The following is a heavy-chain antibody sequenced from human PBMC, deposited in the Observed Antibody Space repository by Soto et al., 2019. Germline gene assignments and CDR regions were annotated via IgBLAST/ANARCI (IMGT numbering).Heavy chain of an antibody. CDR2: ISSNGGST. Sequence: GGSLRLSCSASGFTFSSYAMHWVRQAPGKGLDYVSAISSNGGSTYYADSVKGRFTISRDNSKNTLYLQMSSLRAEDTAVYYCVRGDPHSSSWLYYYYGKDVWGQGTTVTVSS. J-gene: IGHJ6*02. D-gene: IGHD6-13*01. V-gene: IGHV3-64D*08. CDR1: GFTFSSYA. CDR3: VRGDPHSSSWLYYYYGKDV.